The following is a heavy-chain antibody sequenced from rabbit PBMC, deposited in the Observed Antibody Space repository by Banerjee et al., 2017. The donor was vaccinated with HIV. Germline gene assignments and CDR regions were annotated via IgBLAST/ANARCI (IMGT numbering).Heavy chain of an antibody. Sequence: QSLEESGGDLVKPGASLTLTCTASGFSLNNYAMGWVRQAPGEGLEYIGAITTGGSTYYASWVNGRFTISSDNAQNTVDLQMNSLTAADTATYFCARDMDIAGAYWDLWGPGTLVTVS. CDR3: ARDMDIAGAYWDL. CDR1: GFSLNNYA. V-gene: IGHV1S64*01. CDR2: ITTGGST. J-gene: IGHJ6*01. D-gene: IGHD4-2*01.